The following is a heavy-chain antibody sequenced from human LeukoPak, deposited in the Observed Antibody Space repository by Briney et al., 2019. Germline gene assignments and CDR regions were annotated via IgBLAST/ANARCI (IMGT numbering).Heavy chain of an antibody. CDR2: IYLTGSTNS. V-gene: IGHV4-31*03. CDR1: GGSICSYIDY. Sequence: SQTLSVTCTVSGGSICSYIDYWSWIRHHPRKGLEWIGYIYLTGSTNSQYNPCLHTRASLPVDTSKIQFSLNLSSVTAADTAVYYCARSPYRSGWYYFDYWGQGTLVTVSS. CDR3: ARSPYRSGWYYFDY. J-gene: IGHJ4*02. D-gene: IGHD6-13*01.